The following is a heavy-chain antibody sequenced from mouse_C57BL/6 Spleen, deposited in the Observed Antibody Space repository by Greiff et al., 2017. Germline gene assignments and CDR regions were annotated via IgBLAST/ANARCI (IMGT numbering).Heavy chain of an antibody. Sequence: VQLVESGAELVKPGASVKISCKASGYAFSSYWMNWVKQRPGKGLEWIGQIYPGDGDTNYNGKFKGKATLTADKSSSTAYMQLSSLTSEDSAVYFCARGGFPYYFDYWGQGTTLTVSS. CDR2: IYPGDGDT. V-gene: IGHV1-80*01. CDR1: GYAFSSYW. CDR3: ARGGFPYYFDY. J-gene: IGHJ2*01.